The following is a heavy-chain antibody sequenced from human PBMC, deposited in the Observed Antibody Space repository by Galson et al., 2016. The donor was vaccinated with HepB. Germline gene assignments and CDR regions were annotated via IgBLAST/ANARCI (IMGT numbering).Heavy chain of an antibody. J-gene: IGHJ6*04. Sequence: PALVKPTQTLTLTCTFSGFSLTTPGASVAWIRQPPGKALEWLALISWDDLKRYSPSMNNRLTITKDTSKNQAVLRLTNMDPVDTATYYCAHSQYYGVTFWGKGTTVTVSS. CDR1: GFSLTTPGAS. CDR3: AHSQYYGVTF. V-gene: IGHV2-5*02. D-gene: IGHD4-11*01. CDR2: ISWDDLK.